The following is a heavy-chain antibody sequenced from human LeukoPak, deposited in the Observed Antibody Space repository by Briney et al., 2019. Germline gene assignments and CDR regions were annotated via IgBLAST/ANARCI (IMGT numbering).Heavy chain of an antibody. CDR1: GFTFSSYG. CDR2: IWYDGSNK. CDR3: ATDSNAFDI. Sequence: GGSLRFSCAASGFTFSSYGMHWVRQAPGKGLEWVAVIWYDGSNKYYADSVKGRFTISRDNSKNTLYLQMNSLRAEDTAVYYCATDSNAFDIWGQGTMVTVSS. V-gene: IGHV3-33*01. J-gene: IGHJ3*02. D-gene: IGHD3-22*01.